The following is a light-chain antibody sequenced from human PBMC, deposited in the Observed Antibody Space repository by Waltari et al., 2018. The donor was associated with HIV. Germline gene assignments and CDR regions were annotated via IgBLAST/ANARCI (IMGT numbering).Light chain of an antibody. V-gene: IGKV1-39*01. J-gene: IGKJ1*01. Sequence: DIQMTQSRSSLSASVGDRVSITCRTSQSISSRLNWYQQKPGKAPTLLIYEASSLHSGVPSRFSGGGSGTAFILTISSLQPEDFATYYCQQSYTIPRVFGQGTKVEI. CDR2: EAS. CDR1: QSISSR. CDR3: QQSYTIPRV.